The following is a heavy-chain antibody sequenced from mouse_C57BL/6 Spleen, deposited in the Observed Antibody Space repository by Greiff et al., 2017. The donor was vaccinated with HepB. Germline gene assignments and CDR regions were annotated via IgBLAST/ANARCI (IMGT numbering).Heavy chain of an antibody. CDR2: INPNNGGT. D-gene: IGHD3-2*02. Sequence: EVQLQQSGPELVKPGASVKISCKASGYTFTDYYMNWVKQSHGKSLEWIGDINPNNGGTSYNQKFKGKATLTVDKSSSTAYMELRSLTSEDSAVYYCARSGSPFAGYFDYWGQGTTLTVSS. J-gene: IGHJ2*01. V-gene: IGHV1-26*01. CDR1: GYTFTDYY. CDR3: ARSGSPFAGYFDY.